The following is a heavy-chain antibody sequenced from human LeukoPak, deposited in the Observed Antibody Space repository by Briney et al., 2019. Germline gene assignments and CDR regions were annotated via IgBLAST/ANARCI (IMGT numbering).Heavy chain of an antibody. J-gene: IGHJ4*02. CDR3: ARGGYYGSGSNYDY. CDR1: GGSISSYY. Sequence: SETLSLTCTGSGGSISSYYWSWIRQPPGKGLEWIGYIYYSGSTYYNLSLKSRVTISVDTSKNQFSLKLSSVTAADTAVYYCARGGYYGSGSNYDYWGQGTLVTVSS. V-gene: IGHV4-59*12. CDR2: IYYSGST. D-gene: IGHD3-10*01.